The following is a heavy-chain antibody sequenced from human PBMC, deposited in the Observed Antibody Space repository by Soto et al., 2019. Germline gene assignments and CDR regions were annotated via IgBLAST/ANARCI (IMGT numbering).Heavy chain of an antibody. D-gene: IGHD2-21*02. Sequence: PWWSLRLSCTASVFTFSGYGMHWCRQAPGKGLEWVAVIWYDGGNKYYADSVKGRFTISRDNSKNTLYLQMNSLRAEDTAVYYCARGGTAILGARDAFDIWGQGTMVTVSS. CDR1: VFTFSGYG. V-gene: IGHV3-33*01. CDR2: IWYDGGNK. CDR3: ARGGTAILGARDAFDI. J-gene: IGHJ3*02.